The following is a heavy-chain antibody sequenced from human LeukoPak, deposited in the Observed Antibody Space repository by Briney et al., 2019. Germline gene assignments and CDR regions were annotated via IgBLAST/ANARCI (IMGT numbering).Heavy chain of an antibody. V-gene: IGHV3-15*01. Sequence: PGGSLRLSCAASGFTFSNAWMSWVRQAPGKGLEWVGRIKSKTDGGTTDYAAPVKGRFTISRDDSKNTLYLRMNSLKTEDTAVYYCHVLGIAAAGTLRDYWGQGTLVTVSS. CDR2: IKSKTDGGTT. CDR1: GFTFSNAW. CDR3: HVLGIAAAGTLRDY. J-gene: IGHJ4*02. D-gene: IGHD6-13*01.